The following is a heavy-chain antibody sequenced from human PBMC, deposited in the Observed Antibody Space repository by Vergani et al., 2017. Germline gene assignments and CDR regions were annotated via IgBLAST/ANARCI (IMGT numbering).Heavy chain of an antibody. CDR3: ATXDVDYYESSGYYYGNFDY. Sequence: QVQLVQSGAEVKKPGSSVKVSCKASGGTFSSYAISWVRQAPGQGLEWMGGIIPIFGTANYARKFQGRVTITADESTGTAYMERSSLRSEDTAVYYCATXDVDYYESSGYYYGNFDYWGQGTLVTVSS. D-gene: IGHD3-22*01. J-gene: IGHJ4*02. CDR2: IIPIFGTA. CDR1: GGTFSSYA. V-gene: IGHV1-69*01.